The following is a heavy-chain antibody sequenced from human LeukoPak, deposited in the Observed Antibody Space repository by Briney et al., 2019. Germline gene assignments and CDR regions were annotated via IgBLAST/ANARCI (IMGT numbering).Heavy chain of an antibody. J-gene: IGHJ4*02. CDR1: GGSISSYY. D-gene: IGHD6-13*01. Sequence: SETLSLTCTVSGGSISSYYWSWIRQPPGKGLEWIGYIYYSGSTNYNPSLKSRVTISVDTSKNQFSLKLSSVTAADTAVYYCARSIGGSSSGAVFDYWGQGTLVTVSS. CDR2: IYYSGST. V-gene: IGHV4-59*01. CDR3: ARSIGGSSSGAVFDY.